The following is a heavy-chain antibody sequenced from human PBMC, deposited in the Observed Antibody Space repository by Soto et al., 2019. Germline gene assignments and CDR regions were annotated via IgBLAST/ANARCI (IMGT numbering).Heavy chain of an antibody. CDR3: ARDQGYDFWSGYGFIAY. CDR1: GFTFSSYW. V-gene: IGHV3-74*01. CDR2: INSDGSST. Sequence: GGSLRLSCAASGFTFSSYWMHWVRQAPGKGLVWVSRINSDGSSTSYADSVKGRFTISRDNAKNTLYLQMNSLRAEDTAVYYCARDQGYDFWSGYGFIAYWGQGTLVTVSS. J-gene: IGHJ4*02. D-gene: IGHD3-3*01.